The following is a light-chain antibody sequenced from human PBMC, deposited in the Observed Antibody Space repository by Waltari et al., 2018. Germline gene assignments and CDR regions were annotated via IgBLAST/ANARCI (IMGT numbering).Light chain of an antibody. CDR3: AAWDDSLNGRWV. J-gene: IGLJ3*02. V-gene: IGLV1-44*01. CDR2: RSD. Sequence: QSVLTQPPSASGTPGQGVTISCSGGASNIGNNVVNWYQQVPGKAPKLRIYRSDRRPAGAPDRFSGSKSGTSASLAISGLQSEDEADYYCAAWDDSLNGRWVFGGGTKVTVL. CDR1: ASNIGNNV.